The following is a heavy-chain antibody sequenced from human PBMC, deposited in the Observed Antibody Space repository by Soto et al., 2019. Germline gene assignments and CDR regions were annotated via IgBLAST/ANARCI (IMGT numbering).Heavy chain of an antibody. CDR1: GDSIRNYY. Sequence: SETLSLTCTVSGDSIRNYYWTWIRQPPGKGLEWIGYIYYSGSTSYNPSLRSRVIMLVYTSKNQFSLQLSSVTAADTAVYYCARQKYSSSSPLAYYYYYMDVWGKGTTVTVSS. CDR3: ARQKYSSSSPLAYYYYYMDV. V-gene: IGHV4-59*08. J-gene: IGHJ6*03. CDR2: IYYSGST. D-gene: IGHD6-6*01.